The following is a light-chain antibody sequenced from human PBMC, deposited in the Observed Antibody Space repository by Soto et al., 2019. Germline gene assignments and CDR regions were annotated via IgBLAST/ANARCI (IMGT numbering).Light chain of an antibody. CDR2: DAS. CDR1: QTITRW. Sequence: IKMSLSPSTLSANVGDRVTITCRASQTITRWMAWYQQKPGKAPKLLIYDASTLESGVPSRFSGSRSGTEFTLTISSLQPDDFATYYCQQYNTYSTFGQGRLLE. V-gene: IGKV1-5*01. J-gene: IGKJ5*01. CDR3: QQYNTYST.